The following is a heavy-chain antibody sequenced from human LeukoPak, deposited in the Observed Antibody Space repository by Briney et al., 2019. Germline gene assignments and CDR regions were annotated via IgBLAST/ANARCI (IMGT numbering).Heavy chain of an antibody. Sequence: GVSLRLSCAASGFTFSSYVMSWVRQAPGKGLEWVSGISGSGGSTYYADSVKGRFTISRDNPKDTLYLQMDSLRADDTAVYYCAKGGYGSTWYPHYWGQGTLVTVSS. D-gene: IGHD6-13*01. J-gene: IGHJ4*02. V-gene: IGHV3-23*01. CDR1: GFTFSSYV. CDR3: AKGGYGSTWYPHY. CDR2: ISGSGGST.